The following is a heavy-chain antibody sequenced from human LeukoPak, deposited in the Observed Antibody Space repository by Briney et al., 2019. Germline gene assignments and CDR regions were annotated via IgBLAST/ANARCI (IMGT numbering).Heavy chain of an antibody. CDR1: GFTFSSYA. CDR3: ARVGDQGYFDY. V-gene: IGHV3-23*01. J-gene: IGHJ4*02. D-gene: IGHD2-21*02. Sequence: GGSLRLSCAASGFTFSSYAMSWVRQAPGKGLEWVSAISGSGGSTYYADSVKGRFTIFRDNSKNTLYLQMNNLRAEDTAVYYCARVGDQGYFDYWGQGTLVTVSS. CDR2: ISGSGGST.